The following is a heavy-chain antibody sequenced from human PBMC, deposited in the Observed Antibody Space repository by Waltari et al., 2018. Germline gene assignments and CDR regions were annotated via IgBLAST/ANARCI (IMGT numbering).Heavy chain of an antibody. Sequence: QVQLQQWGAGLLKPSESLSLTCAVYGGSFSGYYWSWIRQPPGKGLEWIGEINHSGSTNDNPSLKSRVTISVDTSKNQFSLKLSSVTAADTAVYYCARHPSSSWFYWFDPWGQGTLVTVSS. CDR2: INHSGST. CDR3: ARHPSSSWFYWFDP. CDR1: GGSFSGYY. V-gene: IGHV4-34*01. J-gene: IGHJ5*02. D-gene: IGHD6-13*01.